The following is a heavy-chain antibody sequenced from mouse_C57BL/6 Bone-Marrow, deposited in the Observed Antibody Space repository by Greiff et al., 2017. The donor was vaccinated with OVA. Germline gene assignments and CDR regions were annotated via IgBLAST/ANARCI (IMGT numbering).Heavy chain of an antibody. J-gene: IGHJ4*01. CDR1: GFTFSSYA. CDR3: AREIYYDYDGGDYYYAMDY. V-gene: IGHV5-4*01. Sequence: DVQLVESGGGLVKPGGSLKLSCAASGFTFSSYAMSWVRQTPEKRLEWVATISDGGSYTYYPDNVKGRFTISRDNAKNNLYLQMSHLKSEDTAMYYCAREIYYDYDGGDYYYAMDYWGQGTSVTVSS. CDR2: ISDGGSYT. D-gene: IGHD2-4*01.